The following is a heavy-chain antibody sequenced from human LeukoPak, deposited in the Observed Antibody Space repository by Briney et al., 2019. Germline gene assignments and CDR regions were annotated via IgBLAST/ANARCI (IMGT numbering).Heavy chain of an antibody. CDR3: ARAPAARHY. D-gene: IGHD6-6*01. CDR2: ISSSSSTI. V-gene: IGHV3-48*01. Sequence: GGSLRLSCAASGFTFSSYEMNWVRQAPGKGLEWVSYISSSSSTIYYADSVKGRFTISRDNAKNSLYLQMNSLRAEDTAVYYCARAPAARHYWGQGTLVTVSS. J-gene: IGHJ4*02. CDR1: GFTFSSYE.